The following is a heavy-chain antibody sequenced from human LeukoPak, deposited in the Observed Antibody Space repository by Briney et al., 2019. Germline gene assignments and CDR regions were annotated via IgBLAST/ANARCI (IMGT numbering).Heavy chain of an antibody. CDR2: INPSGGST. V-gene: IGHV1-46*01. D-gene: IGHD3-22*01. CDR3: AREGYYDSSGYYNYYYGMDV. J-gene: IGHJ6*02. Sequence: ASVKVSCKASGYTFTSYYMHWVRQAPGQGLEWMGIINPSGGSTSYAQKFQGRVTMTRDTSTSTVYMELSSLRSEDTAVYYCAREGYYDSSGYYNYYYGMDVRGQGTTVTVSS. CDR1: GYTFTSYY.